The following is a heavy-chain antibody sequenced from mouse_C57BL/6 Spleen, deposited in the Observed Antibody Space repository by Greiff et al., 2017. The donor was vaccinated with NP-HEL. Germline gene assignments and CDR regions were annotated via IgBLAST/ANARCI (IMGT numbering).Heavy chain of an antibody. Sequence: EVQRVESGGDLVKPGGSLKLSCAASGFTFSSYGMSWVRQTPDKRLEWVATISSGGSYTYYPDSVKGRFTISRDNAKNTLYLQMSSLKSEDTAMYYCARHPTDYYGNPYCDYWGQGTTLTVSS. CDR1: GFTFSSYG. J-gene: IGHJ2*01. D-gene: IGHD2-1*01. CDR2: ISSGGSYT. V-gene: IGHV5-6*01. CDR3: ARHPTDYYGNPYCDY.